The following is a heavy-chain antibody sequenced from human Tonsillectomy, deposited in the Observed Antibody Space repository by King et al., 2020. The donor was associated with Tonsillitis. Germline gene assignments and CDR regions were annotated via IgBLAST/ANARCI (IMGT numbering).Heavy chain of an antibody. V-gene: IGHV3-30*04. J-gene: IGHJ3*02. Sequence: HVQLVESGGGVVQPGTSLRLSCEVSAFTFRTYVLDWVRQAPGKGLEWVAVISYDGKNKVYAESVKGRFTISRDNSKNTLCMQLNSLRPEDTAVYYCAVRRDCSDSNCYNAFYIWGQGTMVTVSS. CDR1: AFTFRTYV. CDR3: AVRRDCSDSNCYNAFYI. D-gene: IGHD2-2*02. CDR2: ISYDGKNK.